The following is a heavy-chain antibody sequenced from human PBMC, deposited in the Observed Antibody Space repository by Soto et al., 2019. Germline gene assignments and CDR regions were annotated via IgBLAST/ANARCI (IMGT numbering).Heavy chain of an antibody. CDR2: ISGSGGST. V-gene: IGHV3-23*01. D-gene: IGHD5-12*01. J-gene: IGHJ6*03. Sequence: EVQLLESGGGLVQPGGSLRLSCAASGFTFSSYAMSWVRQAPGKGLEWVSAISGSGGSTYYADSVKGRFTISRDNSKNTLYLQMNSLRAEDMAVYYCAKDEVVAYYYYYMDVWGKGTTVTVSS. CDR3: AKDEVVAYYYYYMDV. CDR1: GFTFSSYA.